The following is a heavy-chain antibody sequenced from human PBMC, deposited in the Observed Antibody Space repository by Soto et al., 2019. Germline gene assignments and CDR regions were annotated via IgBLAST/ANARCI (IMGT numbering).Heavy chain of an antibody. Sequence: PGESLKISCEGSGYSLTTHWSNWVGQIPGKSLGWMGRIHPSQPYLNYNPSFQGHVTISADKATCEACPPWTSLEASDTAIYYCAVFRSSCFGDGRLDYWGPGTLVTVSS. J-gene: IGHJ4*02. CDR3: AVFRSSCFGDGRLDY. V-gene: IGHV5-10-1*01. CDR2: IHPSQPYL. D-gene: IGHD6-13*01. CDR1: GYSLTTHW.